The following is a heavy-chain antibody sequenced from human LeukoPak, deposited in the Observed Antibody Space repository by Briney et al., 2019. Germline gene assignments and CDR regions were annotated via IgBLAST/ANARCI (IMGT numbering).Heavy chain of an antibody. J-gene: IGHJ5*02. Sequence: KASETLSLTCAVSGGSISSGGYYWGWIRQPPGKGLEWIGSIYYSGSTYYNPSLKSRVTISVDTSKNQFSLKLSSVTAADTAVYYCARHLRCSGGSCYSGVTAPLDPWGQGTLVTVSS. CDR2: IYYSGST. D-gene: IGHD2-15*01. CDR1: GGSISSGGYY. V-gene: IGHV4-39*01. CDR3: ARHLRCSGGSCYSGVTAPLDP.